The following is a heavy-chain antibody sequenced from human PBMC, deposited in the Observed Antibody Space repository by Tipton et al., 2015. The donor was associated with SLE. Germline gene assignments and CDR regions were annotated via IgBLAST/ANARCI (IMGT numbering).Heavy chain of an antibody. J-gene: IGHJ4*02. D-gene: IGHD4-23*01. CDR2: IYHSGST. Sequence: TLSLTCAVYGGSFSGYYWSWIRQPPGKGLEWIGEIYHSGSTNYNPSLKSRVTISVATSKNQFSLKLTSVTAADTAVYYCARAPRGVGTQYYFDYWGQGTLVTVSS. CDR3: ARAPRGVGTQYYFDY. V-gene: IGHV4-34*01. CDR1: GGSFSGYY.